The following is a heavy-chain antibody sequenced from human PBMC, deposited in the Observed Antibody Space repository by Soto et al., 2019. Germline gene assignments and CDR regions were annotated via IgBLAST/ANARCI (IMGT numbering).Heavy chain of an antibody. CDR1: GFTFDGYT. D-gene: IGHD3-3*01. CDR3: AKDDRFGVVTSSLYGMDV. J-gene: IGHJ6*02. V-gene: IGHV3-43*01. CDR2: ISWDGGST. Sequence: GGSLRLSCAASGFTFDGYTMHWVRQAPGEGLEWVSLISWDGGSTYYADSVKGRFTISRDNSKNSLYLQMNSLRTEDTALYYCAKDDRFGVVTSSLYGMDVRGQGTTVTASS.